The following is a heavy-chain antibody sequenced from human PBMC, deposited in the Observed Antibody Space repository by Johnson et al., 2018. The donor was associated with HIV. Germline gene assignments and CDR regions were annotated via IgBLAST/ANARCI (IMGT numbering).Heavy chain of an antibody. D-gene: IGHD3-16*01. J-gene: IGHJ3*02. CDR2: IYSKTDGGTT. CDR3: ARGTEFGGWINAFDI. V-gene: IGHV3-15*01. Sequence: EVQLVESGGGLVQPGGSLRLSCAASGFTVSRNYMSWVRQAPGKGLEWVSVIYSKTDGGTTDYAAPVKGRFTISRDDSKNTLYLQMNSLKTEDTAVYYCARGTEFGGWINAFDIWGQGTMVTVSS. CDR1: GFTVSRNY.